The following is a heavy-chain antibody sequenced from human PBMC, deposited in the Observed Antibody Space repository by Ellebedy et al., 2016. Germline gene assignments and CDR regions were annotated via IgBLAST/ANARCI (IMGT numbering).Heavy chain of an antibody. V-gene: IGHV3-33*01. CDR1: GFTFSSYG. D-gene: IGHD6-13*01. CDR3: ARPGSGLAAAGTFDY. J-gene: IGHJ4*02. Sequence: GGSLRLSCAASGFTFSSYGMHWVRQAPGKGLEWVAVIWYDGSNKYYADSVKGRFTISRDNSKNTLYLQMNSLRAEDTAVYYCARPGSGLAAAGTFDYWGQGTLVTVSS. CDR2: IWYDGSNK.